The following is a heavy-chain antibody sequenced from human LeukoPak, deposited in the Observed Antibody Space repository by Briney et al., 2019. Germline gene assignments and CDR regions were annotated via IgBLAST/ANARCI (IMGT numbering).Heavy chain of an antibody. V-gene: IGHV1-3*01. J-gene: IGHJ4*01. CDR2: IDGDNGKT. CDR1: GYIFTHYA. D-gene: IGHD6-19*01. Sequence: ASVKVSCKASGYIFTHYALHWVRQAPGQRLQWMGCIDGDNGKTQYSPNFQGRITITRDTSANTACIEVSSLRSEDTAVYYCARGGPNPSGWLLDNWGHGTLVTVSS. CDR3: ARGGPNPSGWLLDN.